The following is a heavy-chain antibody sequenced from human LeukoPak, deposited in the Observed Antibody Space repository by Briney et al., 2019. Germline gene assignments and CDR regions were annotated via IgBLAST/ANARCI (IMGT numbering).Heavy chain of an antibody. CDR1: GFTFSSYW. Sequence: PGGSLRLSCAGSGFTFSSYWMHWVRQAPGKGLVWVSRISSDGSSTNYADSVKGRFTISRDNAKNTLYLQMNSLRADDTAVYYCVRGGSSWHGFDYWGQGTLVTVSS. D-gene: IGHD6-13*01. V-gene: IGHV3-74*01. CDR2: ISSDGSST. J-gene: IGHJ4*02. CDR3: VRGGSSWHGFDY.